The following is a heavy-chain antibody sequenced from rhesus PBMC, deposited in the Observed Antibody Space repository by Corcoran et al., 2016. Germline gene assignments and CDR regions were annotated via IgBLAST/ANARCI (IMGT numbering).Heavy chain of an antibody. Sequence: QMQLQESGPGLVKPSETLSLTCAVSGAFVNSNSWSWIRQPPGKGLEWIGRVFGDGGTPSSTPPPTGRVTISRDTSKNQFSLKLNSVTAADTAVYYCGRGRVVNDRGLDSWGQGVLVTVSS. CDR3: GRGRVVNDRGLDS. V-gene: IGHV4-147*01. CDR2: VFGDGGTP. CDR1: GAFVNSNS. J-gene: IGHJ4*01. D-gene: IGHD3-28*01.